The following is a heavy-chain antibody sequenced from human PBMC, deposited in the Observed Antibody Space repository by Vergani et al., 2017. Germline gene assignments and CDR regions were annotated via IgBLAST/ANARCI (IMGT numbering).Heavy chain of an antibody. CDR3: ARPQCSGGSCYSVAISAFDI. CDR1: GGTFSSYA. J-gene: IGHJ3*02. Sequence: QVQLVQSGAEVKKPGSSVKVSCKASGGTFSSYAISWVRQAPGQGLEWMGGIIPIFGTANYAQKFQGRVTITADESTSTAYMELSSLRSEDTAVYYCARPQCSGGSCYSVAISAFDIWGQGTMVTVSS. CDR2: IIPIFGTA. D-gene: IGHD2-15*01. V-gene: IGHV1-69*01.